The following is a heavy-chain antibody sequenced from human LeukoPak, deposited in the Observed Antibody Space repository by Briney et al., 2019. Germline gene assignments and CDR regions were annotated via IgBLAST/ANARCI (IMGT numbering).Heavy chain of an antibody. D-gene: IGHD3-22*01. Sequence: SETLSLTCTVSGGSISSYYWSWIRQPPGKGLEWIGYIYYSGSTNYNPSLKSRVTISVDTSKNQFSLKLSSVTAADTAVYYCARGPFYYDSSEGYYYYGMDVWGQGTTVTVSS. V-gene: IGHV4-59*01. CDR2: IYYSGST. J-gene: IGHJ6*02. CDR1: GGSISSYY. CDR3: ARGPFYYDSSEGYYYYGMDV.